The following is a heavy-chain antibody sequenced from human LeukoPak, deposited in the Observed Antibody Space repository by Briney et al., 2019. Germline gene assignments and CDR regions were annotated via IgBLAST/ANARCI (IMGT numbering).Heavy chain of an antibody. CDR2: IYTSGST. CDR3: ARETYNWNYDHYTSAFDI. D-gene: IGHD1-7*01. V-gene: IGHV4-61*09. CDR1: GGSISSGSYY. Sequence: SETLSLTCTVSGGSISSGSYYWSWIRQPAGKGLEWIGHIYTSGSTNYNPSLKSRVTISVDTSKNQFSLKLSSVTAADTAVYYCARETYNWNYDHYTSAFDIWGQGTMVTVSS. J-gene: IGHJ3*02.